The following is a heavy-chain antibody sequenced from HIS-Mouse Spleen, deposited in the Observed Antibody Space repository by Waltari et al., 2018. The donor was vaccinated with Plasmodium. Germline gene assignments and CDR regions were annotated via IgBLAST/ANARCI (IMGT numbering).Heavy chain of an antibody. Sequence: EVQLVESGGGLVKPGGPLRLSWAASGFTSSSYSMHWVRQATGKGLGWVSSISMISIYIYYADAVKGRFTISRDNATNSLYLQMNSLGAEDTAVYYCAREDILTAYYNDYWYFDLWGRGTLVTVSS. CDR3: AREDILTAYYNDYWYFDL. CDR1: GFTSSSYS. D-gene: IGHD3-9*01. J-gene: IGHJ2*01. CDR2: ISMISIYI. V-gene: IGHV3-21*01.